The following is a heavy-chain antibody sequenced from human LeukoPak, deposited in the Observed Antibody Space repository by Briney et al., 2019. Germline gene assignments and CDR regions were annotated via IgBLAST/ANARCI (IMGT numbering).Heavy chain of an antibody. Sequence: PGGSLRLSCAAFGFTFSSYWMHWVRQAPGKGLVWVSRINSDGSSTSYADSVKGRFTISRDNAKNTLYLQMNSLRAEDTAVYYCARGFLDESTSPFDYWGQGTLVTVSS. CDR1: GFTFSSYW. CDR3: ARGFLDESTSPFDY. D-gene: IGHD2-2*01. J-gene: IGHJ4*02. CDR2: INSDGSST. V-gene: IGHV3-74*01.